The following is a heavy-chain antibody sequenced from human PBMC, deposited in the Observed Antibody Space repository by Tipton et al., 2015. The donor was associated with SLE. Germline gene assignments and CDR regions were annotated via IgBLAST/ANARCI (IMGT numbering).Heavy chain of an antibody. J-gene: IGHJ4*02. D-gene: IGHD3-3*01. CDR3: AREPRSGYHDY. CDR1: GGSISSGGYS. CDR2: IYHSGST. Sequence: TLSLTCAVSGGSISSGGYSWSWIRQPPGKGLEWIGYIYHSGSTYYNPSLKSRVTTSVDRSKNQFSLKLSSVTAADTAVYYCAREPRSGYHDYWGQGTLVIVSS. V-gene: IGHV4-30-2*01.